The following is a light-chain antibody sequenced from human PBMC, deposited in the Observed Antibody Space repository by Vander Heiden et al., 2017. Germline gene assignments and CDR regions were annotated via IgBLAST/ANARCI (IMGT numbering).Light chain of an antibody. CDR1: SSDVGGYNY. V-gene: IGLV2-8*01. CDR3: SSYEGSNNFVV. Sequence: QSALTQPPSASGSHGQSVTISCTGTSSDVGGYNYVSWYQQHPGKAPKLMIYEVSRRPSGVPDRFSGSKSGNTASLTVSGLQAEDEADYYCSSYEGSNNFVVFGGGTKLTVL. J-gene: IGLJ2*01. CDR2: EVS.